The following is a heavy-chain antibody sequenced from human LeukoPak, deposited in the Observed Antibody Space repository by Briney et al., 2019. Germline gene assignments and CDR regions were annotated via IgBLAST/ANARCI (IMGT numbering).Heavy chain of an antibody. CDR1: GFTFSDYY. CDR2: ISSSSSYT. V-gene: IGHV3-11*05. CDR3: VRAVSVSSYYFDC. D-gene: IGHD5/OR15-5a*01. Sequence: KAGGSLRLSCAASGFTFSDYYMSWIRQAPGKGLEWISYISSSSSYTNYVDSVKGRFTISRDNAKNSLYLQMNCLRAEDTAVYYCVRAVSVSSYYFDCWGQGTLVTVSS. J-gene: IGHJ4*02.